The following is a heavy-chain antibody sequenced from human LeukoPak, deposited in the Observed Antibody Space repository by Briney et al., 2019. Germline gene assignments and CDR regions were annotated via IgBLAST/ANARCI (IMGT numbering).Heavy chain of an antibody. CDR3: AREPGSSSWFDY. CDR1: GGSISNGDYY. CDR2: IYYGGSA. J-gene: IGHJ4*02. Sequence: NPSQTLSLTCNVSGGSISNGDYYWSWIRQPPGKGLEWLGYIYYGGSAYYNPPLKSRVTISVDTSKNQFSLNLTSMTAADTAVYYCAREPGSSSWFDYWGQGTLVTVSS. D-gene: IGHD6-13*01. V-gene: IGHV4-30-4*08.